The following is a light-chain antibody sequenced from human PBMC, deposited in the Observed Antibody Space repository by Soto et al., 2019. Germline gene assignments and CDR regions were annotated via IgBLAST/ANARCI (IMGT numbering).Light chain of an antibody. CDR2: LGS. CDR1: QSLLHSNGYNY. CDR3: MQPLQSWT. V-gene: IGKV2-28*01. J-gene: IGKJ1*01. Sequence: IVMTQSPLALPVTPGEPASISCRSSQSLLHSNGYNYLDWYLQKPGQSPQLLIYLGSNRASGVPDRFSGSGSGTDFTLKISRVEAEDVGAYYCMQPLQSWTFGQGTKVDIK.